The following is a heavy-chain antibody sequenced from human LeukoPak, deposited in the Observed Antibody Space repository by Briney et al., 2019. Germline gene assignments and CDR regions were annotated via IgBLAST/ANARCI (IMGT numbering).Heavy chain of an antibody. CDR2: IYYSGST. V-gene: IGHV4-59*01. CDR1: GGSISSYY. D-gene: IGHD3-3*01. CDR3: ARGSYDFWSGYYFDY. J-gene: IGHJ4*02. Sequence: SETLSLTCTVSGGSISSYYWSWIRQPPGKGLEWIGYIYYSGSTNYNPSLKSRVTISVGTSKNQFSLKLSSVTAADTAVYYCARGSYDFWSGYYFDYWGQGTLVTVSS.